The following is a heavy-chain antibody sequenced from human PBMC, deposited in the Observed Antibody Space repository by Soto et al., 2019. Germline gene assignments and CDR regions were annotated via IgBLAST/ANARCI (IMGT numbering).Heavy chain of an antibody. Sequence: GWSLRLSCAASGFTFISYSMKWVRQAPGKGLEWVSSISSSSSYIYYADSVKGRFTISRDNAKNSLYLQMNSLRAEDTAVYYCARDLVGSYTFDYWGQGTLVTVSS. V-gene: IGHV3-21*01. CDR3: ARDLVGSYTFDY. CDR2: ISSSSSYI. CDR1: GFTFISYS. J-gene: IGHJ4*02. D-gene: IGHD1-26*01.